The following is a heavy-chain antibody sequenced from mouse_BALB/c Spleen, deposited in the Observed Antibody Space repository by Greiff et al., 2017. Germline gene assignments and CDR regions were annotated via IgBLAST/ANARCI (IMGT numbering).Heavy chain of an antibody. CDR2: IDPANGNT. Sequence: EVQLQQSGAELVKPGASVKLSCTASGFNIKDTYMHWVKQRPEQGLEWIGRIDPANGNTKYDPKFQGKATITADTSSNTAYLQLSSLTSDDTAVYYCARYSSYDYAMDYWGQGTSVTVSS. D-gene: IGHD1-1*01. J-gene: IGHJ4*01. CDR1: GFNIKDTY. V-gene: IGHV14-3*02. CDR3: ARYSSYDYAMDY.